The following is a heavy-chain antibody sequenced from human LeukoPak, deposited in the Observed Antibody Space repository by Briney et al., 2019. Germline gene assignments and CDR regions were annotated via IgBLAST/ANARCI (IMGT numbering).Heavy chain of an antibody. CDR3: TREQMNY. V-gene: IGHV3-53*01. CDR1: EFTVSRNY. J-gene: IGHJ4*02. D-gene: IGHD5-24*01. Sequence: PGGSLRLSCTASEFTVSRNYMLWVRQAPGKGRECVSLIFSNGDTHYADYVKGRFTISRDTSKNTVSLQMNSLRVEDTAMYYCTREQMNYWGQGTLVTVSS. CDR2: IFSNGDT.